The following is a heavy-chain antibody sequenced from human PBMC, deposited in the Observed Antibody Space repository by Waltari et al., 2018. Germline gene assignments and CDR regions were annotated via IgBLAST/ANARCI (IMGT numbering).Heavy chain of an antibody. D-gene: IGHD3-16*01. V-gene: IGHV1-69*12. CDR2: IIPMFGIP. J-gene: IGHJ6*02. Sequence: HVQLVQSGAEVKKPGSSGKVSCNASGGSFGGYGISRVRQAPGQGLEWMGVIIPMFGIPEYSQKFQDRLTITADESTNTAYMELSSLSSEDTAIYYCARHELGISQFYYNMYVWGQGTTVTISS. CDR3: ARHELGISQFYYNMYV. CDR1: GGSFGGYG.